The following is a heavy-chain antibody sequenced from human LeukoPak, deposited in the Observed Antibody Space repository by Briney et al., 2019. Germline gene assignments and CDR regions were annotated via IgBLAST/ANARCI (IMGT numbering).Heavy chain of an antibody. CDR3: ARDREEGLFDP. J-gene: IGHJ5*02. Sequence: GGSLRLSCAASGFTFSSYWMSWVRQAPGKGLEWVANIKQDGSEKYYVDSVKGRFTISRDNAKNSLYLQMNSLRAEDTAVYCCARDREEGLFDPWGQGTLVTVSS. D-gene: IGHD1-26*01. CDR1: GFTFSSYW. V-gene: IGHV3-7*01. CDR2: IKQDGSEK.